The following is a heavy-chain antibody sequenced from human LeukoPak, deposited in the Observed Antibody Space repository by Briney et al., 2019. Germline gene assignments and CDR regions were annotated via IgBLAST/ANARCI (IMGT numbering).Heavy chain of an antibody. CDR1: GYSFTSYW. CDR3: ARRAVAGYYFDS. CDR2: IYPGDSNT. J-gene: IGHJ4*02. D-gene: IGHD6-19*01. Sequence: GGSLKISCKGSGYSFTSYWIVWVRQMPGKGLEWTGSIYPGDSNTKYSPSFQGQVTISADKSISTAYLQWSSLKASDTAMYYCARRAVAGYYFDSWGQGTLVTVSS. V-gene: IGHV5-51*01.